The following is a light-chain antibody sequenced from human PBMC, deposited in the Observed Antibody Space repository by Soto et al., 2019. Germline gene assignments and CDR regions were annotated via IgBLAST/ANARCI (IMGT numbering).Light chain of an antibody. CDR1: QSVSSH. J-gene: IGKJ1*01. CDR2: GAS. Sequence: EIVMTQSPATLSVSPGERATLSCRASQSVSSHLAWYQQKPGQAPRLLIYGASTRATGIPARFSGSGSVTEPTLTTSSLQSDDCLEYYCQQYHNCPPWTFGQGTKVEIK. CDR3: QQYHNCPPWT. V-gene: IGKV3-15*01.